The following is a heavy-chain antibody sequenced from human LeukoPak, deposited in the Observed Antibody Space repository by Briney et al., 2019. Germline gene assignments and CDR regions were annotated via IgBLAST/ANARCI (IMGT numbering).Heavy chain of an antibody. J-gene: IGHJ4*02. V-gene: IGHV3-23*01. Sequence: GGSLRLSCVASGFTFSSYAMCWVRQAPGKGLEWVSAISGSGGSTYYADSVKGRFTISRDNSKNTLYLQMNSLRAEDTAVYNCAKDGDGGNSAYWGQGTLVTVSS. CDR2: ISGSGGST. D-gene: IGHD4-23*01. CDR3: AKDGDGGNSAY. CDR1: GFTFSSYA.